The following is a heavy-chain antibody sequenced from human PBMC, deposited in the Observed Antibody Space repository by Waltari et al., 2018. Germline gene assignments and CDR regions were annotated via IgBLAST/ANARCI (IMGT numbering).Heavy chain of an antibody. J-gene: IGHJ4*02. CDR1: GYTFTSYD. CDR3: ARTITMLGAGAPSY. V-gene: IGHV1-8*01. Sequence: QVQLVQSGAEVKKPGASVKVSCKASGYTFTSYDINWVRQATGQGLEWMGWMNPNSGNTGYAQKFQGRVNMTRNTSISKADMELRSVRAEETAGYYCARTITMLGAGAPSYWGQGTLVTVSS. CDR2: MNPNSGNT. D-gene: IGHD3-3*01.